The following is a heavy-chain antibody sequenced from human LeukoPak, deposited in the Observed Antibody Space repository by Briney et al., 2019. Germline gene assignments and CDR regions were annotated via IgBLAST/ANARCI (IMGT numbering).Heavy chain of an antibody. Sequence: GGSLRLSCAASGFTLSDYYMSWIRQAPGKGLEWVSYISSSSSYTNYADSVKGRFTISRDDAKNSLYLQMNSPRAEDTAMYYCARPKHYYGSGSYHPFDYWGQGTLVTVSS. D-gene: IGHD3-10*01. CDR2: ISSSSSYT. CDR1: GFTLSDYY. J-gene: IGHJ4*02. CDR3: ARPKHYYGSGSYHPFDY. V-gene: IGHV3-11*06.